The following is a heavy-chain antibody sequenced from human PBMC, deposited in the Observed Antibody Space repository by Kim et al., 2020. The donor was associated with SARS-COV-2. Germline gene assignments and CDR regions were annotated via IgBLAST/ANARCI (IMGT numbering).Heavy chain of an antibody. D-gene: IGHD6-19*01. J-gene: IGHJ3*02. CDR2: IRSKANSYAT. V-gene: IGHV3-73*01. CDR1: GFTFSGST. Sequence: GGSLRLSCAASGFTFSGSTMHWVRQASGKGLEWVGRIRSKANSYATAYAASGQNRFTIARDETKNTAYLQMNSLKTEDAAVYYCTRVNPIAGGWYDALD. CDR3: TRVNPIAGGWYDALD.